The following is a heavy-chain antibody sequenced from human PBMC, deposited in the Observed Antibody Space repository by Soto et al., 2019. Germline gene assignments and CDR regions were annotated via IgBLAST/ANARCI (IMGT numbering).Heavy chain of an antibody. J-gene: IGHJ4*02. V-gene: IGHV3-30-3*01. Sequence: QVQLVESGGGVVQPGGSLRLSCAASGFSFSTYTLHWVRQAPGKGLEWVAVISYDGNYEYYADSVKGRFTISRDNSKKTMFLQTNSLRADDTAIYYCVRTSVAATWGYHSDYWGQGALVTVSS. CDR3: VRTSVAATWGYHSDY. CDR1: GFSFSTYT. CDR2: ISYDGNYE. D-gene: IGHD6-19*01.